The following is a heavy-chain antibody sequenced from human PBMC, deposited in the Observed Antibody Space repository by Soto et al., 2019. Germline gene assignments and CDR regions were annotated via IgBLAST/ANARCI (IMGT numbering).Heavy chain of an antibody. J-gene: IGHJ5*02. Sequence: SETLSLTCTVSGGSISSGGYYWSWIRQHPGKGLEWIGYIYYSGSTYYNPSLKSRVTISVDTSKNQFSLKLSSVAAADTAVYYCAIFRWGDNCIDPPGQGTLVTVSS. CDR1: GGSISSGGYY. CDR2: IYYSGST. V-gene: IGHV4-31*03. CDR3: AIFRWGDNCIDP. D-gene: IGHD2-21*01.